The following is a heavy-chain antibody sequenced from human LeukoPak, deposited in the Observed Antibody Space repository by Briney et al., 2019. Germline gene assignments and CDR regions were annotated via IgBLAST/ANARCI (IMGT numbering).Heavy chain of an antibody. CDR3: AKSVGSGWYATFDI. V-gene: IGHV3-7*01. CDR1: GFTFSSYW. Sequence: PGGSLRLSCAASGFTFSSYWMSWVRQAPGKGLEWVANIKQDGSEKYYVDSVKGRFTVSRDNAKNSLYLQMNSLRAEDTAVYYCAKSVGSGWYATFDIWGQGTMVTDSS. D-gene: IGHD6-19*01. CDR2: IKQDGSEK. J-gene: IGHJ3*02.